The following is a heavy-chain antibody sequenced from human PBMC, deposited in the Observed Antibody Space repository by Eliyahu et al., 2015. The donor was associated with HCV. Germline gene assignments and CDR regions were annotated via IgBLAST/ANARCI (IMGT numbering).Heavy chain of an antibody. D-gene: IGHD6-13*01. CDR1: GFTFSSYA. CDR3: ARPYSSSWYVDY. Sequence: EVQLLESGGGLVQPGGSLRLSCAASGFTFSSYAMSWVRQAPGKGLEWVSAISGSGGSTYYADSVKGRLTISRDNSKNTLYLQMNSLRAEDTAVYYCARPYSSSWYVDYWGQGTLVTVSS. V-gene: IGHV3-23*01. CDR2: ISGSGGST. J-gene: IGHJ4*02.